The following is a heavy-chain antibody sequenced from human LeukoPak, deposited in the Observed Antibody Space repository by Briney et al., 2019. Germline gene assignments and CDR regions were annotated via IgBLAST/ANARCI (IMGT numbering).Heavy chain of an antibody. V-gene: IGHV3-21*01. J-gene: IGHJ4*02. CDR1: GFTFSSYS. CDR2: ISSSSSYI. CDR3: ARDGGYRAIDY. D-gene: IGHD5-12*01. Sequence: GGSLRLSCAASGFTFSSYSMNWVRQAPGKGLEWVSSISSSSSYIYYADSVKGRFTISRDNAKNSLYLRMNSLRAEDTAVYYCARDGGYRAIDYWGQGTLVTVSS.